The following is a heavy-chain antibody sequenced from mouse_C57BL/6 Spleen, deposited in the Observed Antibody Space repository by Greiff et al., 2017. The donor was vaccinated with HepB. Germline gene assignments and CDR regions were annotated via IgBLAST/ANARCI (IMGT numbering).Heavy chain of an antibody. Sequence: EVMLVESGEGLVKPGGSLKLSCAASGFTFSSYAMSWVRQTPEKRMEWVAYISSGGDYIYYADTVKGRFTISRDNARNTLYLQMSSLKSEDTAMYYCTRETWGYFDYWGQGTTLTVSS. V-gene: IGHV5-9-1*02. J-gene: IGHJ2*01. CDR3: TRETWGYFDY. CDR1: GFTFSSYA. D-gene: IGHD3-2*01. CDR2: ISSGGDYI.